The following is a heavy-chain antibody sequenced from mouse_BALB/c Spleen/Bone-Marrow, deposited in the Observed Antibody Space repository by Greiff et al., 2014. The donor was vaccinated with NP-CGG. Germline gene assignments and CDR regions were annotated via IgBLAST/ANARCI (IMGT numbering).Heavy chain of an antibody. V-gene: IGHV1-18*01. Sequence: VQLQQPGPELVKPGASMKISCKASGCSFTGYTMNWVKQSHGKNLEWIGLINPYNGGTSYNQKFKGKATLTVDKSSSTAYMELLSLTSEDSAVYYCARSAYYGNYYAMDYWGQGTSVTVSA. D-gene: IGHD2-10*01. J-gene: IGHJ4*01. CDR2: INPYNGGT. CDR3: ARSAYYGNYYAMDY. CDR1: GCSFTGYT.